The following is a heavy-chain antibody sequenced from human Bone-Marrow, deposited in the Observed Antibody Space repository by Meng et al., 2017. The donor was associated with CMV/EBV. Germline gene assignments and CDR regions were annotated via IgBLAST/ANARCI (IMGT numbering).Heavy chain of an antibody. CDR3: VRSSGWSLFDY. J-gene: IGHJ4*02. CDR1: GFTFSYYY. V-gene: IGHV1-2*02. D-gene: IGHD6-19*01. Sequence: QGQPVQSGAGMKKPGPSVNVSCTTSGFTFSYYYIHWVRQAPGQGLEWMGWVNSNNDATNYARKFQGRVSMTRDTSISTAHMELSRLMSDDTAVYYCVRSSGWSLFDYWGQGTLVTVSS. CDR2: VNSNNDAT.